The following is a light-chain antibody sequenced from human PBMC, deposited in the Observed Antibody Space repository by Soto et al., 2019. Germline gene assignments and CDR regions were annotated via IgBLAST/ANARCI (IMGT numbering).Light chain of an antibody. CDR2: AAS. Sequence: DIQMTQSPSSLSASVGDRVTSTCRASQGISNHLAWYQQKPGKVPKLLIYAASTLQSGVPSRFSGSGSGTDFTLTISSLQPEDVATYYCQKYNSAPQTFGQGTKVEIK. CDR1: QGISNH. V-gene: IGKV1-27*01. J-gene: IGKJ1*01. CDR3: QKYNSAPQT.